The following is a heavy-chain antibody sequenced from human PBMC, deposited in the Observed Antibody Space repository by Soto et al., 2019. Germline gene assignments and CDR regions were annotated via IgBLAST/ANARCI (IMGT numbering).Heavy chain of an antibody. J-gene: IGHJ3*02. CDR3: PTRLPQGYSDSRGYYFGQDAFDI. D-gene: IGHD3-22*01. CDR2: TYPGDSDT. Sequence: GESLKISCKVSGYTFTNHWIGWLRQMPGKGLEWMGITYPGDSDTKYSPSFQGQVTMSADKSISTAYLLWSSLKASDTAMYYCPTRLPQGYSDSRGYYFGQDAFDIWGQGTMVTVS. V-gene: IGHV5-51*01. CDR1: GYTFTNHW.